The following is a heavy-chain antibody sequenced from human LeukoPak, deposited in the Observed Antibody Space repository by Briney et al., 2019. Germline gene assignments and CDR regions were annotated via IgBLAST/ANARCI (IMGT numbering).Heavy chain of an antibody. J-gene: IGHJ4*02. CDR2: IRYDGSNK. V-gene: IGHV3-30*02. CDR1: GFTFSSYG. CDR3: AKDGVVYYYDSSGYYYFDY. D-gene: IGHD3-22*01. Sequence: GGSLRLSCAASGFTFSSYGMHWVRQAPGKGLEWVAFIRYDGSNKYYADSVKGRFTISRDNSKNTLYLQMNSLRAEDTAVYYCAKDGVVYYYDSSGYYYFDYWGQGTLVTVSS.